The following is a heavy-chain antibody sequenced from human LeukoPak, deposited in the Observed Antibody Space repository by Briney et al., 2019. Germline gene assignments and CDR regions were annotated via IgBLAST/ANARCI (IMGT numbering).Heavy chain of an antibody. V-gene: IGHV4-59*01. J-gene: IGHJ5*02. CDR2: IYYSGST. CDR3: ASDLGRDYGDYVFDP. CDR1: GGSIGNYY. D-gene: IGHD4-17*01. Sequence: SETLSLTGTVSGGSIGNYYWSWIRQRPGKGLEWIGYIYYSGSTNFNPSLKSRVTISVDTSKNQYSLKLSSVTAADTAVYYCASDLGRDYGDYVFDPWGQGTLVTVSS.